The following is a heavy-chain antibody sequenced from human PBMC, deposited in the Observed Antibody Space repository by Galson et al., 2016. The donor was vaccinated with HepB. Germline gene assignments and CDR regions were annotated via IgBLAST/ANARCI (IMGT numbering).Heavy chain of an antibody. D-gene: IGHD3-16*02. J-gene: IGHJ3*02. CDR1: GFTFSTFG. CDR2: IWYDGTNK. Sequence: SLRLSCAASGFTFSTFGMHWVRQAPGKGLEWVAFIWYDGTNKYYSDSVKGRFTISRDNAKNTLYLQMNSLRAEDTAVYYCARVIVAFDIWGQGTMVTVSS. CDR3: ARVIVAFDI. V-gene: IGHV3-33*01.